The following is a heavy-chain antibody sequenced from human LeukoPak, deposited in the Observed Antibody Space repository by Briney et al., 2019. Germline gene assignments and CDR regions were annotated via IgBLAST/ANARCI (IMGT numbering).Heavy chain of an antibody. D-gene: IGHD6-13*01. J-gene: IGHJ6*03. CDR3: ARGQAAAGSDYYYYYYMDV. CDR1: GGSISSSNYY. V-gene: IGHV4-39*07. Sequence: SETLSLTCTVSGGSISSSNYYWGWIRQPPGKGLECIGSIYYSGRTYYNPSLKSRVTISVDTSKNQFSLNLTSVTAADTAVYYCARGQAAAGSDYYYYYYMDVWGKGTTVTVSS. CDR2: IYYSGRT.